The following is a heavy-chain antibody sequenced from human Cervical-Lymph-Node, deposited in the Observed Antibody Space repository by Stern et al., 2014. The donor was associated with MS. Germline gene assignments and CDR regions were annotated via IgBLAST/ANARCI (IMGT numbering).Heavy chain of an antibody. Sequence: VQLVESGAEVKKPGSSVKVSCKASGGTFSRSTIIWVRQAPGQGLEWMGGIIPLFGTTNYAQNFQGRVTIIADESTNTAYMELSSLRSEDTAVYYCARGLETHFYYYDAMDVWGQGTTVTVSS. CDR2: IIPLFGTT. D-gene: IGHD3/OR15-3a*01. V-gene: IGHV1-69*01. CDR3: ARGLETHFYYYDAMDV. CDR1: GGTFSRST. J-gene: IGHJ6*02.